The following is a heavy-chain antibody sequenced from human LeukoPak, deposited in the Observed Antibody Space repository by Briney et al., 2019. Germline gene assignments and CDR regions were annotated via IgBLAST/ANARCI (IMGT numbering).Heavy chain of an antibody. CDR2: ISSRTNYI. J-gene: IGHJ4*02. D-gene: IGHD2-15*01. Sequence: SGGSLRLSCAASGFSFSLYSMNCVRQAPGKGLEWVSSISSRTNYIYYADSVKGRFTISRDNAKNSLYLKLNSLRAEDTAVYYCVRGRVVVLAGTRTSLGYWGRGTLVTVSS. CDR1: GFSFSLYS. CDR3: VRGRVVVLAGTRTSLGY. V-gene: IGHV3-21*01.